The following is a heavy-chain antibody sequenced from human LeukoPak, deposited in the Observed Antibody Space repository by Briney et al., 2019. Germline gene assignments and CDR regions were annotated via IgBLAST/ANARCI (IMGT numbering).Heavy chain of an antibody. CDR3: ARDLVVGPAAIQPGYYYYYGMDV. V-gene: IGHV3-64*01. D-gene: IGHD2-2*01. J-gene: IGHJ6*02. Sequence: GGSLRLSCAASGFTFSNYSMHWVRQAPGKGLEYVSAISSNGGSTYYANSVNGRFTISRDNSKNTLYLQMGSLRAEDMAVYYCARDLVVGPAAIQPGYYYYYGMDVWGQGTTVTVSS. CDR2: ISSNGGST. CDR1: GFTFSNYS.